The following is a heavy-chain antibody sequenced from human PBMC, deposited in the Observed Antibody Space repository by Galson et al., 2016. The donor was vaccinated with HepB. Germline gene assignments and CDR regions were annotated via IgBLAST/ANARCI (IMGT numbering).Heavy chain of an antibody. V-gene: IGHV1-8*01. D-gene: IGHD5-18*01. CDR3: ARAQGGYNGADYYYGLDV. J-gene: IGHJ6*02. CDR1: GYTFTSED. CDR2: MSPKSGNT. Sequence: SVKVSCKASGYTFTSEDINWVRQATGHGLEWMGWMSPKSGNTDYAQKFQGRVTMTRDTSLSTAYMELSSLRSEDTAVYYCARAQGGYNGADYYYGLDVWGQGTTVTVSS.